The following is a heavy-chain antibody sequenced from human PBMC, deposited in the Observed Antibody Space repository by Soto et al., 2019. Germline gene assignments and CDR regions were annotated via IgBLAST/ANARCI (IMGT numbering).Heavy chain of an antibody. CDR1: GFTFNSYA. CDR3: AKEDLERDYFDY. Sequence: PGGSLRLSCAASGFTFNSYAMSWVRQAPGKGLEWVSAISGSGDSTSYADPVKGRFTISRDNSKNTLYLQMNSLRAEDTAVYYCAKEDLERDYFDYWGQGTLVTVSS. D-gene: IGHD1-1*01. CDR2: ISGSGDST. V-gene: IGHV3-23*01. J-gene: IGHJ4*02.